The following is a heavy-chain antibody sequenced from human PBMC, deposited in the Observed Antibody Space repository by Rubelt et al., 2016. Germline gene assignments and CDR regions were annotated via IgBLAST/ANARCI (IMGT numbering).Heavy chain of an antibody. CDR2: INAGSGNT. J-gene: IGHJ5*02. Sequence: QVQLVQSGAEVKKPGASVKISCRASGYTFSGYVVHWVRQAPGQRPEWMGWINAGSGNTKYSQKFQGRVTITRDTSASTAYMELSSLRSEEPAWYYCARVSRSVSGYRKGPYWNWFDPWGQGTLVTVSS. V-gene: IGHV1-3*01. D-gene: IGHD3-22*01. CDR1: GYTFSGYV. CDR3: ARVSRSVSGYRKGPYWNWFDP.